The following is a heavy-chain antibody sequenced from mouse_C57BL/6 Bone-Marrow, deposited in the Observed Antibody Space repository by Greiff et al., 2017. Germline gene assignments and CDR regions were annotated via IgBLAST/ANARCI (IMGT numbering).Heavy chain of an antibody. J-gene: IGHJ4*01. V-gene: IGHV1-55*01. Sequence: VQLQQPGAELVKPGASVKMSCKASGYTFTSYWITWVKQRPGQGLEWIGDIYPGSGSTNYNEKFKSKATLTVDTSSSTAYLQLSSLASEDSAVYYCARSGYAMDYWGRGTSVTVSS. D-gene: IGHD1-3*01. CDR1: GYTFTSYW. CDR2: IYPGSGST. CDR3: ARSGYAMDY.